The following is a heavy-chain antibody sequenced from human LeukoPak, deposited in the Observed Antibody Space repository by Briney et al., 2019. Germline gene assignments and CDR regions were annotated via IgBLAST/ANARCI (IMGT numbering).Heavy chain of an antibody. CDR2: ISDSGVST. D-gene: IGHD4-23*01. CDR3: AKDLGYGGNPPVYFDY. V-gene: IGHV3-23*01. Sequence: GGSLRLSCAASGFTFSNYGMNWVRQAPGKGLEWVSAISDSGVSTYYADSVKGRFTVSRDNSKNTLYLQMNSLRAEDTAVYYCAKDLGYGGNPPVYFDYWGQGTLVTVSS. J-gene: IGHJ4*02. CDR1: GFTFSNYG.